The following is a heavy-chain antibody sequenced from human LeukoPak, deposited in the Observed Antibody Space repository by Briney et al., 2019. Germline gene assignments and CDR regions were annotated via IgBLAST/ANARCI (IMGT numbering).Heavy chain of an antibody. V-gene: IGHV3-7*01. CDR2: IKEDGSKT. Sequence: PGGSLRLSCAASSFTFSSYWMTWVRQAPGKGLEWVANIKEDGSKTFYVDSVKGRFTISRDNAKNSLYLQMNSLRAEDTAVYYCARDPYYYDSGSFAALDIWGQGTMVTVSS. D-gene: IGHD3-10*01. CDR3: ARDPYYYDSGSFAALDI. J-gene: IGHJ3*02. CDR1: SFTFSSYW.